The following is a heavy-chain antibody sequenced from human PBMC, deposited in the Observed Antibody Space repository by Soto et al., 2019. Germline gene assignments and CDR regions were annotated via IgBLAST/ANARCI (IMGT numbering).Heavy chain of an antibody. CDR3: ANPWVPRIKDRPPRFDS. D-gene: IGHD6-6*01. Sequence: GGALRLSCAASEFTFRTYAMAWGRQAPGSGLRGGAAISDSGDITDYSDSGEGRFTISRDHSRHPLYLHMNHPRAADTDLYYCANPWVPRIKDRPPRFDSWGRGNLVPVSS. V-gene: IGHV3-23*01. CDR2: ISDSGDIT. J-gene: IGHJ5*01. CDR1: EFTFRTYA.